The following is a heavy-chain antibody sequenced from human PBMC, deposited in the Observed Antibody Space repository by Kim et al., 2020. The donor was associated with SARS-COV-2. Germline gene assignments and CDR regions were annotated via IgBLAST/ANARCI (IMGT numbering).Heavy chain of an antibody. Sequence: SETLSLTCAVSVGSISSSNWWSLVRQPPGKGLDCIGEIDHSGSTNYNPSLKSRVTISVDKSKNQFSLKLSSVTAADTAVYYCARSVVPAAMPQGGMDVWG. CDR3: ARSVVPAAMPQGGMDV. V-gene: IGHV4-4*02. CDR2: IDHSGST. J-gene: IGHJ6*02. D-gene: IGHD2-2*01. CDR1: VGSISSSNW.